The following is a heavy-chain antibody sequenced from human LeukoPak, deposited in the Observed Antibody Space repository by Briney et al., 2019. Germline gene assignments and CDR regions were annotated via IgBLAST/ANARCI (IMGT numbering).Heavy chain of an antibody. CDR3: AKGRLGWNPGGGYAFDI. CDR1: GFTFSSYA. Sequence: PGGSLRLSCAASGFTFSSYAMSWVRQAPGKGLEWVAFIRYDGSNKYYADSVKGRFTISRDNSKNTLYLQMNSLRAEDTAVYYCAKGRLGWNPGGGYAFDIWGQGTMVTVSS. CDR2: IRYDGSNK. V-gene: IGHV3-30*02. D-gene: IGHD1-1*01. J-gene: IGHJ3*02.